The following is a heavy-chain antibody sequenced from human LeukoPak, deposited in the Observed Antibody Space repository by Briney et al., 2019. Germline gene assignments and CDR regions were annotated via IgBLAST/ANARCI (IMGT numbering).Heavy chain of an antibody. CDR2: VYISGDT. V-gene: IGHV4-61*02. D-gene: IGHD1-1*01. Sequence: SQTLSLTCTVSGASNSSGSYYWPWIRQPAGKGLEWIGRVYISGDTNYNPSLKSRVTISVDTSKNQFSLKLSSVTAADTAVYYCARGGTDDYYLDFWGKGTTVTVSS. CDR3: ARGGTDDYYLDF. CDR1: GASNSSGSYY. J-gene: IGHJ6*03.